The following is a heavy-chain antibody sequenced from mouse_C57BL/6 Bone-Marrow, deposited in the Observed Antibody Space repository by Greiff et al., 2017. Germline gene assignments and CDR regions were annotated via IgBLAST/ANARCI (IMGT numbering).Heavy chain of an antibody. J-gene: IGHJ2*01. CDR1: GFTFSDAW. D-gene: IGHD4-1*02. Sequence: EVQVVESGGGLVQPGGSMKLSCAASGFTFSDAWMDWVRQSPEKGLEWVAEIRNKANNHATYYAESVKGRFTISRDDSKSSVYLQMNSLRAEDTGIYHCTRNWVPYFDYWGQGTTLTVSS. CDR2: IRNKANNHAT. V-gene: IGHV6-6*01. CDR3: TRNWVPYFDY.